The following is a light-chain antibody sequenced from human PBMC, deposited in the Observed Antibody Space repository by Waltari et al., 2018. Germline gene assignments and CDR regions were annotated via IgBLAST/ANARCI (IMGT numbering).Light chain of an antibody. CDR2: AAS. CDR3: QQSYSTPRT. V-gene: IGKV1-39*01. CDR1: QTISSY. J-gene: IGKJ1*01. Sequence: DIQMTQSPSSLSASVGDRVTITCRASQTISSYVNWYQPKPGKAPKFLIYAASSLQSGVPSRFSGSGSGTDFTLTISSLQPEDFATYYCQQSYSTPRTFGQGTKVEIK.